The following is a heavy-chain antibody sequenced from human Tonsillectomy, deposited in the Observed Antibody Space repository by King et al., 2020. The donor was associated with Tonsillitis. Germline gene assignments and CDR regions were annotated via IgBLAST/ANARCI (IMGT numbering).Heavy chain of an antibody. CDR1: GGSFSGYY. Sequence: VQLQQWGAGLLKPSETLSLTCAVYGGSFSGYYWSWIRQPPGKGLEWIGEINHSGSTNYNPSLKSRVTISVDTSTNQFSLKLSSVTAADTAVYYCARGPPYSSSWYDYWGQGTLVTVAS. CDR2: INHSGST. CDR3: ARGPPYSSSWYDY. V-gene: IGHV4-34*01. D-gene: IGHD6-13*01. J-gene: IGHJ4*02.